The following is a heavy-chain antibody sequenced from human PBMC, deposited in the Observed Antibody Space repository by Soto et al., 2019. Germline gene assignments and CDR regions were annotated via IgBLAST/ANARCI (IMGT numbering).Heavy chain of an antibody. CDR3: AREDVVCTSGVCYLKWIDY. V-gene: IGHV3-53*01. CDR2: IYRGGDT. D-gene: IGHD2-8*01. CDR1: GFTVSTNY. J-gene: IGHJ4*02. Sequence: GGSLRLSCAASGFTVSTNYLSWVRQAPGKWLEWVSVIYRGGDTYYADSVRGRGSISRDHSKNTLYLPMDSLRAEDTAVYYCAREDVVCTSGVCYLKWIDYWGQGSLVIVTS.